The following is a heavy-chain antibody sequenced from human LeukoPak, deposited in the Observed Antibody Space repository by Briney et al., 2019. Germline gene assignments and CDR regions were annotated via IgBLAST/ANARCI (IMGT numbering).Heavy chain of an antibody. J-gene: IGHJ6*03. CDR1: GYTFTGYY. V-gene: IGHV1-2*02. CDR3: ARSIVATIMGYYYYYMDV. Sequence: ASVKVSCKASGYTFTGYYMHWVRQAPGQGLEWMGWINPNSGGTKYAQKFRGRVTMTRDTSISTAYMELSRLRSDDTAVYYCARSIVATIMGYYYYYMDVWGKGTTVTVSS. D-gene: IGHD5-12*01. CDR2: INPNSGGT.